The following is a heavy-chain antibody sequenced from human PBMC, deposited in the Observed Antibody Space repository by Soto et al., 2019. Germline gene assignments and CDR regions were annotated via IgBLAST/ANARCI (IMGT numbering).Heavy chain of an antibody. CDR1: GYSITSGYF. Sequence: PSETLSLTCAVSGYSITSGYFWGWIRQPPGKGLEWIGSGYQSGTTYYNPSLKSRVSISVDTSKNQFSLKMTSVTAADTAIYFCARAERFPRSWFDSWGQGTQVTVS. CDR3: ARAERFPRSWFDS. V-gene: IGHV4-38-2*01. J-gene: IGHJ5*01. CDR2: GYQSGTT.